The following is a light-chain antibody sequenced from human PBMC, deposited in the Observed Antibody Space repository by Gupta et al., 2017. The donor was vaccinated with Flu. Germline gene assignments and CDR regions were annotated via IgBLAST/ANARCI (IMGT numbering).Light chain of an antibody. CDR3: QQASSFPIT. Sequence: DIQMTQSPFSVSASVGDSVTITCRASQGISNSLAWHQQKPGKAPKLLIYAASSLQSGVPARFSGSGSGTEFTLTISSLQPEDSATYYCQQASSFPITFGQGTRLEIK. CDR2: AAS. V-gene: IGKV1D-12*01. CDR1: QGISNS. J-gene: IGKJ5*01.